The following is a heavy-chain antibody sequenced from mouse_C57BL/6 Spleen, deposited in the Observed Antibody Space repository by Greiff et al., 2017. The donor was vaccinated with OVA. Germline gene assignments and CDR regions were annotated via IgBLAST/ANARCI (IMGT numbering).Heavy chain of an antibody. CDR1: GYTFIGYW. CDR2: ILPGNGST. V-gene: IGHV1-9*01. CDR3: ARWLGRTAQDAGFAY. J-gene: IGHJ3*01. D-gene: IGHD3-2*02. Sequence: VQLQQSGAELMKPGASVKLSCKATGYTFIGYWLEWVKQRPGHGLEWNGEILPGNGSTNYNEKFQGKATFTADTASKTAYKQHSSLTTKDSAIYYCARWLGRTAQDAGFAYWGQGTLVTVSA.